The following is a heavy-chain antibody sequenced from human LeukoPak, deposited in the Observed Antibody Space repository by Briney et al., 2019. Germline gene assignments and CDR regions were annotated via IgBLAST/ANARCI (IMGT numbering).Heavy chain of an antibody. Sequence: GGSLRLSCAASGFSFSSYGMHWVRQAPGKGLEGVAVIWYDGSNKYYADSVKGRFTISRDNSKNTLYLQMNSLRAEDTAVYYRARVRTGDLHFDYWGQGTLVTVSS. D-gene: IGHD7-27*01. CDR1: GFSFSSYG. CDR2: IWYDGSNK. V-gene: IGHV3-33*01. CDR3: ARVRTGDLHFDY. J-gene: IGHJ4*02.